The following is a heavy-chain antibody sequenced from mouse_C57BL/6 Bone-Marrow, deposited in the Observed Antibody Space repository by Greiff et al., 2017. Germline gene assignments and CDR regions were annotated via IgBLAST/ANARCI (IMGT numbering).Heavy chain of an antibody. CDR3: ARNYDYAVYDMDV. Sequence: QVQLQQPGAELVKPGASVKLSCKASGYTFPCYWMPWVKQRPGQGLEWIGMIHPNSGSTNYTEKFKSKATLTGDKTSSTAYMQLSSLTSEDSAVYDWARNYDYAVYDMDVWGTGTSVTVSS. D-gene: IGHD2-4*01. CDR1: GYTFPCYW. CDR2: IHPNSGST. J-gene: IGHJ4*01. V-gene: IGHV1-64*01.